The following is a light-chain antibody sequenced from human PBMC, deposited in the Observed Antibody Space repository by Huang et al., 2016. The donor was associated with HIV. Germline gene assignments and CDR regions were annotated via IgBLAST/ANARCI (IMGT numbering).Light chain of an antibody. V-gene: IGKV3-20*01. CDR3: QQFGSSPPYS. CDR2: RAS. Sequence: EILLTQSPDTLSLSPGERATLSCRASQSVNNNYLAWYQQKPGQAPRLLISRASTRATGIPDRFSGSGSGTDFTLTISRLEPDDFAVYYCQQFGSSPPYSFGQGTKLEIK. CDR1: QSVNNNY. J-gene: IGKJ2*03.